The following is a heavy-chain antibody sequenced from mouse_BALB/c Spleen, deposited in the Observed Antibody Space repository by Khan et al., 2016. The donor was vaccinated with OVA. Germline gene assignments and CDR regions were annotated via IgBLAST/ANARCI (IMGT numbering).Heavy chain of an antibody. CDR3: ARHNYGPFAY. CDR2: ISSYGDYI. Sequence: EVELVESGGVFMKPGGSLKLSCAASGFTFSTYAMSWVRQTPEKRLEWVSTISSYGDYIYYPASVKGRFIISRENAKNTLYLQMCSLRSEDTAMYFCARHNYGPFAYWGQGTLVTVSP. V-gene: IGHV5-9-3*01. CDR1: GFTFSTYA. J-gene: IGHJ3*01. D-gene: IGHD1-1*01.